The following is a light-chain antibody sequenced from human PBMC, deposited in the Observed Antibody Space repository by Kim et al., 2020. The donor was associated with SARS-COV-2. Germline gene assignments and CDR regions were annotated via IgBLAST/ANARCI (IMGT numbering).Light chain of an antibody. Sequence: EIVLTQAPAALSLSPGERATLSCRASQNIRNYLAWYQQKPGQAPSLLISDASTRATGIPARFSGSGSGTDFTLTISSLEPEDFAVYYCHQRWVWPITFGQGTRLEIK. V-gene: IGKV3-11*01. CDR3: HQRWVWPIT. J-gene: IGKJ5*01. CDR2: DAS. CDR1: QNIRNY.